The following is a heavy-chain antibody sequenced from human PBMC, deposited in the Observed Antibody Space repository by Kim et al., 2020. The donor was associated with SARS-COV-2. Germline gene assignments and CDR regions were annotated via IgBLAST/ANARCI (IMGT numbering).Heavy chain of an antibody. Sequence: GESLKISCKGSGYSFTSYWIGWVRQMPGKGLEWMGIIYPGDSDTRYSPSFQGQVSISADKSISTAYLQWSSLKASDTAIYYCARQDDSSGYYSDYWGQGTLVTVSS. V-gene: IGHV5-51*01. CDR2: IYPGDSDT. CDR3: ARQDDSSGYYSDY. D-gene: IGHD3-22*01. J-gene: IGHJ4*02. CDR1: GYSFTSYW.